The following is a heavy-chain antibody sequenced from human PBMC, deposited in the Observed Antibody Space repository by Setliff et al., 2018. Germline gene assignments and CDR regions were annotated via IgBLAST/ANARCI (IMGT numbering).Heavy chain of an antibody. D-gene: IGHD1-1*01. CDR3: AIDYGPTGTPYH. CDR1: GYTFTDYY. V-gene: IGHV1-69-2*01. CDR2: VDPEDGET. Sequence: ASVKVSCKASGYTFTDYYMHWVQQAPGKGLEWMGRVDPEDGETIYAERFKDRLTITADTSTDTSYMEMSSLRFEDTAVYYCAIDYGPTGTPYHWGQGTPVTVSS. J-gene: IGHJ4*02.